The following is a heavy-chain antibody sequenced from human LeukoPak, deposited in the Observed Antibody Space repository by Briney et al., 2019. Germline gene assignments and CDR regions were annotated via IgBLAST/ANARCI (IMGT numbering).Heavy chain of an antibody. V-gene: IGHV4-38-2*02. CDR3: AKGYCRGNSCYDDRGAFDY. Sequence: PSETLCLTCSVSGYSISSGNYWGWIRLPPGKGLQWIGSIYHSGSTYYNPSLKSRVTISVDTSKNQFSLKLSSVTAADTAVYYCAKGYCRGNSCYDDRGAFDYWGQGTLVTVSS. CDR1: GYSISSGNY. J-gene: IGHJ4*02. CDR2: IYHSGST. D-gene: IGHD2-2*01.